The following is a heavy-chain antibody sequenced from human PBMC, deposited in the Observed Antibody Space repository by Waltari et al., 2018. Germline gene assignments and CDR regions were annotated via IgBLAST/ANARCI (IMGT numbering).Heavy chain of an antibody. CDR1: AFNFGTSS. CDR3: AKGAQTAWFDP. CDR2: INRDGGFT. J-gene: IGHJ5*02. Sequence: EVQLLESGGGLVQPGGSLRLSCAASAFNFGTSSMSWVRQTPGKGREGFSSINRDGGFTPYADSVKGRLTISRDNSRNTLFLQMNSLRAEDTAVYYCAKGAQTAWFDPWGQGTLVTVSS. V-gene: IGHV3-23*01.